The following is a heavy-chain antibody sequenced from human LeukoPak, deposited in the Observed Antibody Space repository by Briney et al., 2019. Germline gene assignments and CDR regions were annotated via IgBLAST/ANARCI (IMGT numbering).Heavy chain of an antibody. J-gene: IGHJ3*02. D-gene: IGHD3-22*01. CDR3: TTGYFDSSGIYAFDI. CDR1: GITFSNAC. Sequence: GGSLRLSCAASGITFSNACMSWVRQAPGKGLEWVGRIKSKTDGGTTDYAARVKGRFTISRDDSKNTLYLQMNSLKTEDTAVYYCTTGYFDSSGIYAFDIWGQGTMVTVSS. CDR2: IKSKTDGGTT. V-gene: IGHV3-15*01.